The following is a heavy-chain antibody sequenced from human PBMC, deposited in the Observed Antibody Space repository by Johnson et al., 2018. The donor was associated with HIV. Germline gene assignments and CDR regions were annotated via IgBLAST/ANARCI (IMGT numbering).Heavy chain of an antibody. CDR3: AREGSSGWYGGGDSLSAFDI. CDR1: GFTFSDYY. CDR2: ISSSGTII. Sequence: QVQLVESGGGLVKPGGSLRLSCAASGFTFSDYYMSWIRQAPGKGLEWVSYISSSGTIIYYVDSVKGRFTISRDNAKNSLYLQMNSLRAEDTAVYYCAREGSSGWYGGGDSLSAFDIWGQGTMVTVSS. D-gene: IGHD6-19*01. V-gene: IGHV3-11*04. J-gene: IGHJ3*02.